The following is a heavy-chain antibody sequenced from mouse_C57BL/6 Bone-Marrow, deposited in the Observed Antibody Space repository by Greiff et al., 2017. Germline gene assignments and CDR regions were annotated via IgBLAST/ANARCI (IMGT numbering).Heavy chain of an antibody. V-gene: IGHV1-82*01. D-gene: IGHD1-1*02. CDR3: AHSYYAMDY. CDR1: GYAFSSSW. CDR2: IYPGDGDT. Sequence: VKLQESGPELVKPGASVKISCKASGYAFSSSWMNWVKQRPGKGLEWIGRIYPGDGDTNYNGKFQGKATLTADKSSSTAYMQLSSLTSEDSAVYFCAHSYYAMDYWGQGTSVTVSS. J-gene: IGHJ4*01.